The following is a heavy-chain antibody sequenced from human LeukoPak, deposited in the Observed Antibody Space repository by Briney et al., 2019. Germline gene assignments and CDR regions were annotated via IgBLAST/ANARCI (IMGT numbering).Heavy chain of an antibody. Sequence: GGSLRLSCAASGFTFSSYWMSWVRQAPGKGLEWVANIKQDGSEKYYVDSVKGRFTISRDNAKNSLYLQMSSLRAEDTAVYYCAREIGGIGGAFDIWGQGTMVTVSS. V-gene: IGHV3-7*01. J-gene: IGHJ3*02. D-gene: IGHD1-26*01. CDR1: GFTFSSYW. CDR3: AREIGGIGGAFDI. CDR2: IKQDGSEK.